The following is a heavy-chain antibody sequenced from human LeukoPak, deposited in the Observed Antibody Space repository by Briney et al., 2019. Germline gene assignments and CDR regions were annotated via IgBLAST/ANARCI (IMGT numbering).Heavy chain of an antibody. Sequence: GGSLRLSCAASGFTFSSYSMNWVRQAPGKGLEWVSSISSSSSYIYYADSVKGRFTISRDNAKNSLYLQMNSLRAEDAAVYYCARVRMRHDYYDSSGHDYWGQGTLVTVPS. CDR3: ARVRMRHDYYDSSGHDY. J-gene: IGHJ4*02. CDR2: ISSSSSYI. V-gene: IGHV3-21*01. D-gene: IGHD3-22*01. CDR1: GFTFSSYS.